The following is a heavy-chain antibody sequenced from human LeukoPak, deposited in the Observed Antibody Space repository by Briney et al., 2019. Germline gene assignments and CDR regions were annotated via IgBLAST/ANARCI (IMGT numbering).Heavy chain of an antibody. Sequence: GGSLRLSCAASGFTFDDYAMHWVRQAPGKGLEWVSGISWNSDSIGYADSVKGRFTISRDNAKNSLYLQMNSLRAEDTAVYYCARDQGYDILTGYYRYYYYGMDVWGQGTTVTVSS. CDR2: ISWNSDSI. CDR3: ARDQGYDILTGYYRYYYYGMDV. V-gene: IGHV3-9*01. D-gene: IGHD3-9*01. J-gene: IGHJ6*02. CDR1: GFTFDDYA.